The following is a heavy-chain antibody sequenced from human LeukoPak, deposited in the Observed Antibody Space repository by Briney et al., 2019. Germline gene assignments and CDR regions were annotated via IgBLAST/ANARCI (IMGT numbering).Heavy chain of an antibody. V-gene: IGHV3-9*01. CDR1: GFTFDDYA. J-gene: IGHJ5*02. Sequence: PGGSLRLSCAASGFTFDDYAMHWVRQAPGKGLEWVSGISWNSGSIGYADSVKGRFTISRDNAKNSLYLQMNSLRAEDTALYYCAKEGSTTVSRGWFDPWGQGTLVTVSP. D-gene: IGHD4-17*01. CDR3: AKEGSTTVSRGWFDP. CDR2: ISWNSGSI.